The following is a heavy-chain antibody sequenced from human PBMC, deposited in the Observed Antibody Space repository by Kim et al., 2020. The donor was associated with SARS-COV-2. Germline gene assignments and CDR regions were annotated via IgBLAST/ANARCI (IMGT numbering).Heavy chain of an antibody. J-gene: IGHJ6*02. V-gene: IGHV1-24*01. CDR1: GYTLTELS. CDR2: FDPEDGET. CDR3: ATAPVVVVPAAIGKIPGVGDYYCYYGMDV. Sequence: ASVKVSCKVSGYTLTELSMHWVRQAPGKGLEWMGGFDPEDGETIYAQKFQGRVTMTEDTSTDTAYMELSSLRSEDTAVYYCATAPVVVVPAAIGKIPGVGDYYCYYGMDVWGQGTTVTVSS. D-gene: IGHD2-2*01.